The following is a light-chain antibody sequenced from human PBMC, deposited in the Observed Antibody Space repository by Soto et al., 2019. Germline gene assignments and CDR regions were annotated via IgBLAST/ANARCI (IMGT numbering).Light chain of an antibody. CDR2: EGS. Sequence: VSVFGAPGKTITISCTGTSSDVGSYNLVSWYQQHPGKAPKLMIYEGSKRPSGVSNRFSGSKSGNTASLTISGLQAEDEADYYCCSYAGSSTSVFGTGTKVTVL. CDR3: CSYAGSSTSV. J-gene: IGLJ1*01. CDR1: SSDVGSYNL. V-gene: IGLV2-23*01.